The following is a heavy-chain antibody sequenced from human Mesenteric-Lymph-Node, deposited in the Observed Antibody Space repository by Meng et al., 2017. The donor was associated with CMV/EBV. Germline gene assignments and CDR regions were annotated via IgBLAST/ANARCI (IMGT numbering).Heavy chain of an antibody. J-gene: IGHJ4*02. V-gene: IGHV3-21*01. Sequence: ETLSLTCTVSGGSISSYYWSWIRQPPGKGLEWVSCISSSSGYIYYADSVKGRFTISRDNAKNSLFLQMSSLRAEDTAVYYCAKGHDSSGKYNFDDWGQGTLVTVSS. CDR2: ISSSSGYI. D-gene: IGHD3-22*01. CDR1: GGSISSYY. CDR3: AKGHDSSGKYNFDD.